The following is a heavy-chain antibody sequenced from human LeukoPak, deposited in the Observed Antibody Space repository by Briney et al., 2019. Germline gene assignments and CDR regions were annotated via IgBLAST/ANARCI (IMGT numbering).Heavy chain of an antibody. V-gene: IGHV3-9*01. CDR1: GFTFDDYA. D-gene: IGHD6-13*01. J-gene: IGHJ4*02. CDR3: AKDHQSLTSSSWYSYFDY. CDR2: ISWNSGSI. Sequence: GGSLRLSCAASGFTFDDYAMHWVRQAPGKGLEWVSGISWNSGSIGYADSVKGRFTISRDNAKNSLYLQMNSLRAEDTALYYCAKDHQSLTSSSWYSYFDYWGQGTLVTVSS.